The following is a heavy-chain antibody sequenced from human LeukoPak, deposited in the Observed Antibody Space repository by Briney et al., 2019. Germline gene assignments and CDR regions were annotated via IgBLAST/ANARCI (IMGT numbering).Heavy chain of an antibody. CDR3: AREPWVYDSSLYYFDY. V-gene: IGHV1-8*03. CDR2: MNPNSGNT. D-gene: IGHD3-22*01. J-gene: IGHJ4*02. Sequence: ASVKVSCKASGYTFTSYDINWVRQATGQGLEWMGWMNPNSGNTGYAQKFQGRVTITRNTSISTAYMELSSLRSEDTAVYYCAREPWVYDSSLYYFDYWGQGTLLTVSS. CDR1: GYTFTSYD.